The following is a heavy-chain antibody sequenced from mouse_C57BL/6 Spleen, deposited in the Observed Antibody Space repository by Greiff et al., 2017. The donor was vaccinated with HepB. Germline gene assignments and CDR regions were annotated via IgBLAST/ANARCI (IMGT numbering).Heavy chain of an antibody. V-gene: IGHV1-66*01. J-gene: IGHJ4*01. CDR1: GYSFTSYY. CDR2: IYPGSGNT. CDR3: SRSIYYDYDDAMDY. Sequence: LQESGPELVKPGASVKISCKASGYSFTSYYIHWVKQRPGQGLEWIGWIYPGSGNTKYNEKFKGKATLTADTSSSTAYMQLSSLTSEDSAVYDCSRSIYYDYDDAMDYWGQGTSVTVSS. D-gene: IGHD2-4*01.